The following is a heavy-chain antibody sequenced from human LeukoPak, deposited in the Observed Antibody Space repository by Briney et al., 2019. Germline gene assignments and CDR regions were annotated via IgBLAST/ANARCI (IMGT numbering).Heavy chain of an antibody. Sequence: TGGSLRLSCAASGFTFSRFWMSWVRQAPGKGLEWVSAISGSGGSTYYADSVKGRFTISRDNSKNTLYLQMNSLRAEDTAVYYCAKDPQQQLATSFDYWGQGTLVTVSS. CDR2: ISGSGGST. J-gene: IGHJ4*02. D-gene: IGHD6-13*01. V-gene: IGHV3-23*01. CDR1: GFTFSRFW. CDR3: AKDPQQQLATSFDY.